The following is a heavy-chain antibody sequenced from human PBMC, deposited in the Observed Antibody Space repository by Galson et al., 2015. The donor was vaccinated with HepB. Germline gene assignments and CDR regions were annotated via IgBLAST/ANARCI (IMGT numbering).Heavy chain of an antibody. J-gene: IGHJ4*02. CDR1: GGTFTSYA. CDR3: ARERDFYLGIYYFDY. CDR2: IIPNLGIA. D-gene: IGHD7-27*01. V-gene: IGHV1-69*04. Sequence: SVKVSCKASGGTFTSYAISWVRQAPGQGLEWMGRIIPNLGIANNAQKFQGRVTITADKSTSTAYMELSSLRSEDTAVYYCARERDFYLGIYYFDYWGQGTLVPVSS.